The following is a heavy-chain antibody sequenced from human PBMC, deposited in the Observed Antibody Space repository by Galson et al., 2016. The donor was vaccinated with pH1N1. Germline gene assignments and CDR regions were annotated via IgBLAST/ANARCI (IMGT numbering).Heavy chain of an antibody. CDR2: IDPSDGTT. V-gene: IGHV1-46*01. CDR3: ARRYYFDY. CDR1: GYSVTRYY. J-gene: IGHJ4*02. Sequence: SVKVSCKAAGYSVTRYYMHWVRQAPGQGLEWMGIIDPSDGTTTCSQKFQGGIILTRDTSTNSVHMELTTLRPDDSATYFCARRYYFDYWGQGTLVTVSS.